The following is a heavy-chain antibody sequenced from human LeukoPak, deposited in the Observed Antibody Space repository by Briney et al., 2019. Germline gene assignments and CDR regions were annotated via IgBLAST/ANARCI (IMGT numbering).Heavy chain of an antibody. CDR3: ARDYYGDYVDYYYYYGMEV. CDR1: GFTVSTKY. CDR2: ISSSSNYI. Sequence: GGSLRLSCAASGFTVSTKYTTWVRQAPGKGLEWVSSISSSSNYIYYADSVKGRFTISRDNAKNSLYLQMNSLRAEDTAVYYCARDYYGDYVDYYYYYGMEVWGQGTTVTVSS. J-gene: IGHJ6*02. V-gene: IGHV3-21*01. D-gene: IGHD4-17*01.